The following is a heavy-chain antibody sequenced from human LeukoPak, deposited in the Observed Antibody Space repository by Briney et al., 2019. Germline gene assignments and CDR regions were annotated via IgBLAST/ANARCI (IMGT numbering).Heavy chain of an antibody. CDR1: GYTFTSYG. CDR3: ARDPGFWYYGSGSYYPFDY. J-gene: IGHJ4*02. V-gene: IGHV1-18*01. D-gene: IGHD3-10*01. CDR2: ISAYNGNT. Sequence: ASVKVSCKASGYTFTSYGISWVRQAPGQGLEWMGWISAYNGNTNYAQKLQGRVTMTTDISTSTAYMELRSLRSDDTAVYYCARDPGFWYYGSGSYYPFDYWGQGTLVTVSS.